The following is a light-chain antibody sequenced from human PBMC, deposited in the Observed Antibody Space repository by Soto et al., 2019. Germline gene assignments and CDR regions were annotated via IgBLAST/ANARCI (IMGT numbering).Light chain of an antibody. Sequence: PGERATLSCRARQSVSSNLAWYQQKPGQPPRLLIYGASTRATGIPARFSGSGSETDFTLTISSLQSEDFAVYYCQQYNTWPLTFGAGTKVDIK. CDR3: QQYNTWPLT. J-gene: IGKJ4*01. CDR1: QSVSSN. CDR2: GAS. V-gene: IGKV3-15*01.